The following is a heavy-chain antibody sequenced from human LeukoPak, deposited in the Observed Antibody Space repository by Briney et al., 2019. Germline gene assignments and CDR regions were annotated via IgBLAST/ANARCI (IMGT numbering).Heavy chain of an antibody. Sequence: GGSLRLSCAASGFTFRSYDMHWVRQATGKGLEWVSAIGTSDDTYYPDSVKGRFTISREDAKNSLYLQMNSLRAGDTAVYYCVREGGRGRAFDMWGQGTMVTVSS. CDR1: GFTFRSYD. V-gene: IGHV3-13*01. D-gene: IGHD1-26*01. CDR3: VREGGRGRAFDM. CDR2: IGTSDDT. J-gene: IGHJ3*02.